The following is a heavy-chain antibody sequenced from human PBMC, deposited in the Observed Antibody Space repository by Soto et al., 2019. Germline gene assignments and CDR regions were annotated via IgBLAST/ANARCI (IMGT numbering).Heavy chain of an antibody. CDR1: GYTFTGYY. V-gene: IGHV1-2*04. D-gene: IGHD2-2*01. Sequence: ASVKVSCKASGYTFTGYYMHWVRQAPGQGLEWMGWINPNSGGTNYAQKFQGWVTMTRDTSISTAYMELSRLRSDDTAVYYCARDLMSISSPQEYYYYYGMDVWGQGTTVTVSS. J-gene: IGHJ6*02. CDR2: INPNSGGT. CDR3: ARDLMSISSPQEYYYYYGMDV.